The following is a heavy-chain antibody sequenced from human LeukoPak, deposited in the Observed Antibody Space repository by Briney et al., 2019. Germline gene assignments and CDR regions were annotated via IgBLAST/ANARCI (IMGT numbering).Heavy chain of an antibody. J-gene: IGHJ4*02. Sequence: GGSLRLSCAASGFTFSHYSMNWVRQAPGKGLEWVSSISSDSRYIYYADSLKGRFTISRDNAKNSLYLQMNSLRAEDTAVYYCARGGGGNVGYRGQGTLVTVSS. D-gene: IGHD4-23*01. V-gene: IGHV3-21*01. CDR3: ARGGGGNVGY. CDR1: GFTFSHYS. CDR2: ISSDSRYI.